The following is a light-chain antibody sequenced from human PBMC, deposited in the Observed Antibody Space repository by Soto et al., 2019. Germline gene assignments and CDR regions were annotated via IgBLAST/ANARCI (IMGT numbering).Light chain of an antibody. V-gene: IGKV3-20*01. J-gene: IGKJ3*01. Sequence: EIVLTQSPGTLSLSPGERATLSCRASESFSSSYLAWYQQKPGQAPRLLIYGASSRATGIPDRFSGSGSGTDCTLTISSLEPEDFAVYYCQHYGSALFTFGTGTKVDVK. CDR3: QHYGSALFT. CDR1: ESFSSSY. CDR2: GAS.